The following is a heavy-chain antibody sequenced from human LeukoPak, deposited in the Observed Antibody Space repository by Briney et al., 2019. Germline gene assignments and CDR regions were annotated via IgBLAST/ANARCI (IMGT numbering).Heavy chain of an antibody. Sequence: ETLSLTCTVSGGSISTSNYYWGWIRQPPGKGLEWIGNIFYSGSTYYSPSLKSRVTISVDTSKNQFSLKLSSVTAADTAVYYCARGSRYYDILTGYYNYYYYYMDVWGKGTTVTISS. CDR2: IFYSGST. D-gene: IGHD3-9*01. CDR1: GGSISTSNYY. J-gene: IGHJ6*03. V-gene: IGHV4-39*07. CDR3: ARGSRYYDILTGYYNYYYYYMDV.